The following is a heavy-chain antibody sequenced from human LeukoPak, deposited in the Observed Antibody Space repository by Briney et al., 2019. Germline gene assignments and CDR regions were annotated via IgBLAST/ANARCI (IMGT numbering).Heavy chain of an antibody. D-gene: IGHD3-10*01. CDR2: IYHSGST. Sequence: SETLSLTCTVSGYSISSGHYWGWIRQPPGKGLEWIGSIYHSGSTYYNPSLKSRVTISVDTSKNQFSLKLSSVTAADTAVYYCARGVDSDYYGSGSLYYYYYYYMDVWGKGTTVTISS. J-gene: IGHJ6*03. V-gene: IGHV4-38-2*02. CDR3: ARGVDSDYYGSGSLYYYYYYYMDV. CDR1: GYSISSGHY.